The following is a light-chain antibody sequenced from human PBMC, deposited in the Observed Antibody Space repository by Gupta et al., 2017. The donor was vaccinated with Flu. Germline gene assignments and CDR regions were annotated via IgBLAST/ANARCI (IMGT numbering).Light chain of an antibody. Sequence: MTQSPSSLSASIGDRVTITCRTSQTISSYLKWYQQKPGKAPKVLIYAASVLQSGVPARFSGSGSGTDFTLTISSLQPEDFATYYCQHSGTFGPGTKVDI. V-gene: IGKV1-39*01. CDR3: QHSGT. J-gene: IGKJ3*01. CDR1: QTISSY. CDR2: AAS.